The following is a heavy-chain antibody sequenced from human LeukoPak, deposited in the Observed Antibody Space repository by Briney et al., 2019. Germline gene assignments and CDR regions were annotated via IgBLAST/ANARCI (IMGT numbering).Heavy chain of an antibody. CDR3: ARGDGELLSPFDY. J-gene: IGHJ4*02. CDR2: IYHSGRS. CDR1: GDSISNGVKY. D-gene: IGHD3-10*01. Sequence: SETLSLTCTVSGDSISNGVKYWSWIRQHPGRGLEWIGYIYHSGRSYYNPSLKSRITISVDTSKNQFSLKLSSVTAADTAVYYCARGDGELLSPFDYWGQGTLVTVSS. V-gene: IGHV4-31*03.